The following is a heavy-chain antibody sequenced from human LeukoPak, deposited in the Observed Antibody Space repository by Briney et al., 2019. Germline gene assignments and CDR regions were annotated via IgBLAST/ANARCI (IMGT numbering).Heavy chain of an antibody. CDR1: GLTLSNCG. CDR3: AKRGVVIRVFLVGFHKEAYYFDF. D-gene: IGHD3-10*01. Sequence: GGPLRLLCAVCGLTLSNCGMRGVPQARGEGREGGADLSGSGGDKNYVDSVWCRFTISRDNHKTTLYLQMNSLRAEDTAVYFCAKRGVVIRVFLVGFHKEAYYFDFWGQGALVTVSS. CDR2: LSGSGGDK. V-gene: IGHV3-23*01. J-gene: IGHJ4*02.